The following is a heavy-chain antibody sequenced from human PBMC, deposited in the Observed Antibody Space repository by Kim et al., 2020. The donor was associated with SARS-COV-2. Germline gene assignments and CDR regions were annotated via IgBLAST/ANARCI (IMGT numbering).Heavy chain of an antibody. CDR1: GGSVSSGSYY. J-gene: IGHJ4*02. CDR2: IYYSGST. Sequence: SETLSLTCTVSGGSVSSGSYYWSWIRQPPGKGLEWIGYIYYSGSTNYNPSLKSRVTISVDTSKNQFSLKLSSVTAADTAVYYCASSAYYFGSGSYDYWGQGTLVTVSS. V-gene: IGHV4-61*01. CDR3: ASSAYYFGSGSYDY. D-gene: IGHD3-10*01.